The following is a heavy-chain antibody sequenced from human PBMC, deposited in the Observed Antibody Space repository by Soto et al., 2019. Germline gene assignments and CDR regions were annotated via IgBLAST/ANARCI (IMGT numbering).Heavy chain of an antibody. CDR2: ISGSGGST. J-gene: IGHJ6*04. CDR3: AKFGDFWRGYYTGIGMDV. CDR1: GFTFSSYA. Sequence: QAGGSLRLSCAASGFTFSSYAMSWVRQAPGKGLEWVSAISGSGGSTYYADSVKGRFTISRDNSKNTLYLQMNSLRAEDTAVYYCAKFGDFWRGYYTGIGMDVWGKGTKVTVSS. V-gene: IGHV3-23*01. D-gene: IGHD3-3*01.